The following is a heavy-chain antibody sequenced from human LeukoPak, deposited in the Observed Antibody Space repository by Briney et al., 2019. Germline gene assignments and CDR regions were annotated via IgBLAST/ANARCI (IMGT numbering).Heavy chain of an antibody. CDR2: IGRPDNRI. V-gene: IGHV3-11*04. Sequence: GGSLRLSYAASGFTLSDYYMSWIRQAPGKGLEWLSDIGRPDNRISYTDSLKGRFTISRDNPKNSLYLEMNSLRTEDTAVYYWVRETVAGTFDYWGQGTLVTVSS. CDR1: GFTLSDYY. J-gene: IGHJ4*02. D-gene: IGHD1-1*01. CDR3: VRETVAGTFDY.